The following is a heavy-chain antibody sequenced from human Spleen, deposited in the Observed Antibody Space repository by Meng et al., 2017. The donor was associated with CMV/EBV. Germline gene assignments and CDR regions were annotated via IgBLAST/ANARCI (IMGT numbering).Heavy chain of an antibody. J-gene: IGHJ4*02. CDR2: ISNDGSDK. CDR3: ARDPDYTSSSFGDY. CDR1: GLTFSNHL. Sequence: SLKIYCAASGLTFSNHLMHWVHQAPGKGLEWVAVISNDGSDKHDADSVKGRFTISRDNSKNTLYLQMNSLRAEDTAVYNCARDPDYTSSSFGDYWGQGTLVTVSS. D-gene: IGHD6-6*01. V-gene: IGHV3-30*04.